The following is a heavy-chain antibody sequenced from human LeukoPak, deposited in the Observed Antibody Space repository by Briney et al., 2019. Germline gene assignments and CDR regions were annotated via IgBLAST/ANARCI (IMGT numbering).Heavy chain of an antibody. CDR2: IWYDGSHQ. D-gene: IGHD3-3*01. Sequence: GGSLRLSCAASGFSLSIYAMHWVRQAPGKGLEWVAYIWYDGSHQDYADSVKGRFTISRDNAKNTLYLQMNSLRAEDTAVYYCAREVYDFWSGYPYYYYYYGMDVWGQGTTVTVSS. V-gene: IGHV3-33*01. CDR1: GFSLSIYA. J-gene: IGHJ6*02. CDR3: AREVYDFWSGYPYYYYYYGMDV.